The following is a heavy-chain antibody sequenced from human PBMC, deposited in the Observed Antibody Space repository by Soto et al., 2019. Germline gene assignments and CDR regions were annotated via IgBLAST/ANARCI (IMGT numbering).Heavy chain of an antibody. D-gene: IGHD3-22*01. CDR1: GFAFSSYG. CDR2: ISYDGSNE. Sequence: GGSLRLSCAASGFAFSSYGIHWVRQAPGKGLEWVAGISYDGSNEHYTDSVKGRFTISRDNSKNTLYLQMNSPRAEDTAVYYCAKDTYFYDTSGYYIFDYWGQGTLVTVSS. V-gene: IGHV3-30*18. CDR3: AKDTYFYDTSGYYIFDY. J-gene: IGHJ4*02.